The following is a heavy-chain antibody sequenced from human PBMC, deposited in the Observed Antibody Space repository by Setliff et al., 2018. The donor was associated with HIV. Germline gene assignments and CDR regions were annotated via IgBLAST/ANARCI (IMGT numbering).Heavy chain of an antibody. Sequence: SETLSLTCTVSGGSISSSSYYWVWIRQPPGKGLDWIGSFYLTESTNYNPTLKSRVTISGYTSRNQFSLKLSSVTAADTSVYSCARLWLRGPPTWGRGTMVTVSS. CDR2: FYLTEST. D-gene: IGHD5-12*01. CDR1: GGSISSSSYY. CDR3: ARLWLRGPPT. V-gene: IGHV4-39*07. J-gene: IGHJ4*03.